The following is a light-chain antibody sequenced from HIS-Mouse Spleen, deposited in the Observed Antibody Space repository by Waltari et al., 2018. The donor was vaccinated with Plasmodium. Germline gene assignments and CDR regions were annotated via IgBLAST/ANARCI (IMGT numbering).Light chain of an antibody. J-gene: IGLJ2*01. V-gene: IGLV2-11*01. CDR3: CSYAGSYTLV. CDR2: DVS. CDR1: SSDVGGYHY. Sequence: QSALTQPRSVSGSPGQSVTISCTGTSSDVGGYHYVSWYQQNPGKAPKLMIYDVSKRPSGVPDRFSGSKSGNTASLTISGLQAEDEADYYCCSYAGSYTLVFGGGTKLTVL.